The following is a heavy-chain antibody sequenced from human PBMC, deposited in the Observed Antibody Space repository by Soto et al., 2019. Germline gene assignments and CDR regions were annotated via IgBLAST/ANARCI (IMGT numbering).Heavy chain of an antibody. CDR2: IYYSGST. CDR1: GGSISSSSYY. Sequence: SETLSLTCTVSGGSISSSSYYWGWIRQPPGKGLEWIGSIYYSGSTYYNPSLKSRVTISVDTSKNQFSLKLSSVTAADTAVYYCARLREGYYDILTGHYGMDVWGQGTTVTAP. J-gene: IGHJ6*02. V-gene: IGHV4-39*01. D-gene: IGHD3-9*01. CDR3: ARLREGYYDILTGHYGMDV.